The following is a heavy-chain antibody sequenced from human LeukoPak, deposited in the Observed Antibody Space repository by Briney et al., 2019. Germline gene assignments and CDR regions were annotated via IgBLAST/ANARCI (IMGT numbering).Heavy chain of an antibody. CDR1: GYTFTSYD. J-gene: IGHJ5*02. CDR3: ARGIKVRGVMPRNWFDP. D-gene: IGHD3-10*01. V-gene: IGHV1-8*01. Sequence: ASVKVSCKASGYTFTSYDINWVRQATGQGLEWMGWMNPNSGNTGYAQKFQGSVTMTRNTSINTAYMELSSLRSEDTAVYYCARGIKVRGVMPRNWFDPWGQGTLVTVSS. CDR2: MNPNSGNT.